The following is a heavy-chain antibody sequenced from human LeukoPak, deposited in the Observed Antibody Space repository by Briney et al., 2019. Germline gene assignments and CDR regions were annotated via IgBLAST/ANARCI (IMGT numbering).Heavy chain of an antibody. Sequence: PSETLSLTCTVSGGSISGDYWSWIRQPAGKGLEWIGRINTSGNINYNPSLKSRVTMPLDTSKNQFSLNLRSVTAADTAVYYCARGWAYMDVWGKGTTVTVSS. CDR1: GGSISGDY. D-gene: IGHD1-26*01. J-gene: IGHJ6*03. V-gene: IGHV4-4*07. CDR3: ARGWAYMDV. CDR2: INTSGNI.